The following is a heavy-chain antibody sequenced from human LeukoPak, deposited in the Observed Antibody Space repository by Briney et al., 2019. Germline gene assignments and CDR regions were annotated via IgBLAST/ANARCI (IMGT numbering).Heavy chain of an antibody. CDR1: GFPLSSYA. V-gene: IGHV3-23*01. Sequence: GGSLRLSCAASGFPLSSYAMSWVRQAPGRGREWVSAINGSGGSTFYADSVKGRFTISRYNSKNTLYLQMKSLRAEDTAVYYCAKDILYYYGSGRNSFDYWGQGTLVTVSS. J-gene: IGHJ4*02. D-gene: IGHD3-10*01. CDR2: INGSGGST. CDR3: AKDILYYYGSGRNSFDY.